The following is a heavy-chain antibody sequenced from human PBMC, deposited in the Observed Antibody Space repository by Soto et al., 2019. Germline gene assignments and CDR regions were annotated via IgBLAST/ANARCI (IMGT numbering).Heavy chain of an antibody. CDR2: ISYDGSNK. Sequence: GGSLRLSCAASGFTFSSYAMHWVRQAPGKGLEWVAVISYDGSNKYYAVSVKGRFTISRYNSKNTLYLQMNSLRAEDTAVYYCARYPKGIAASGTAFDIWGQGTMVTVSS. J-gene: IGHJ3*02. CDR3: ARYPKGIAASGTAFDI. CDR1: GFTFSSYA. V-gene: IGHV3-30*04. D-gene: IGHD6-13*01.